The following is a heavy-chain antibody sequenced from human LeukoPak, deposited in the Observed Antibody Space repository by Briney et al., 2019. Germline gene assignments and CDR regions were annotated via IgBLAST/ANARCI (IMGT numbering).Heavy chain of an antibody. CDR1: GYTFTSYG. D-gene: IGHD1-26*01. V-gene: IGHV1-18*01. CDR2: ISAYNGNT. CDR3: ARAGFRSYLLGYYGMDV. Sequence: ASVKVSCKASGYTFTSYGISWVRQAPGQGLEWMGWISAYNGNTNYAQKLQGRVTMTTDTSTSTAYMELRSLRSDDTAVYYCARAGFRSYLLGYYGMDVWGQGTTVTVSS. J-gene: IGHJ6*02.